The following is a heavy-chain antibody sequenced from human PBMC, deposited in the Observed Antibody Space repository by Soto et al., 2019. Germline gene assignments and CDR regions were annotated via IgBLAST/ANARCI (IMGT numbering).Heavy chain of an antibody. CDR1: GFTFSDYN. D-gene: IGHD2-15*01. J-gene: IGHJ3*02. V-gene: IGHV3-48*01. CDR2: ISGRSNTI. CDR3: AKDRGVVVVAATDHDAFDI. Sequence: HPGGSLRLSCVASGFTFSDYNMNWVRQAPGKGLEWVSFISGRSNTIYYADSVKGRFTISRDNAKNSLYLLMNSLRAEDTAVYYCAKDRGVVVVAATDHDAFDIWGQGTMVTVSS.